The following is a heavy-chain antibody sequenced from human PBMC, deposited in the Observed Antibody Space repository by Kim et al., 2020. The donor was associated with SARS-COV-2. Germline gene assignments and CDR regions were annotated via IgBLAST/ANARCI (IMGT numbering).Heavy chain of an antibody. Sequence: NDYAVSVRSRITIDPDTSKNQFSLQLNSVTPEDTAVYYCARYSGSGRYFDYWAQGTLVTVSS. CDR2: N. D-gene: IGHD3-10*01. CDR3: ARYSGSGRYFDY. J-gene: IGHJ4*02. V-gene: IGHV6-1*01.